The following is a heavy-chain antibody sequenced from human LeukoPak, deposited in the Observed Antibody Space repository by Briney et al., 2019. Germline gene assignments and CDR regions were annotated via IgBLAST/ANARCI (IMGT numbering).Heavy chain of an antibody. CDR2: ISGSSSDI. CDR1: GFTFNIYT. V-gene: IGHV3-21*04. CDR3: ARDSGSYLQPTDY. D-gene: IGHD1-26*01. Sequence: KSGGSLRLSCAASGFTFNIYTMNWVRQAPGKGLEWVSSISGSSSDIFYADSVKGRFTISRDNAKNTLYLQMDSLRAEDTAVYHCARDSGSYLQPTDYWGQGTLVTVSS. J-gene: IGHJ4*02.